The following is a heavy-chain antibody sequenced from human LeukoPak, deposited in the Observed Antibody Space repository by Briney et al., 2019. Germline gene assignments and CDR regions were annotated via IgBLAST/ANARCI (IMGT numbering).Heavy chain of an antibody. CDR3: ARQGCGDYEPYYFDY. V-gene: IGHV5-51*01. J-gene: IGHJ4*02. D-gene: IGHD4-17*01. CDR1: GYSFTSYW. Sequence: GESLKISCKGSGYSFTSYWIGWVRQMPGKGLEWMGIIYPGDSDTRYSPSFQGQVTISADKSISTAYLQWSSLKASDTAMYYCARQGCGDYEPYYFDYWGQGTLVTVSS. CDR2: IYPGDSDT.